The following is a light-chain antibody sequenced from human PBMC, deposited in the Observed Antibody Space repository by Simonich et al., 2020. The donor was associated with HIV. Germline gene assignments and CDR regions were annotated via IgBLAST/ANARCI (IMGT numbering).Light chain of an antibody. CDR1: QSVSSN. CDR2: GAS. CDR3: QQYNKWPPWT. J-gene: IGKJ1*01. V-gene: IGKV3-15*01. Sequence: EIVMTQSPATLSVSPGERATLSCRAGQSVSSNLAWYQRKPGQAPRLLMYGASTRATGIPARFSGSGSGTEFTLTISSMQSEDLAVYYCQQYNKWPPWTFGQGTKVEIK.